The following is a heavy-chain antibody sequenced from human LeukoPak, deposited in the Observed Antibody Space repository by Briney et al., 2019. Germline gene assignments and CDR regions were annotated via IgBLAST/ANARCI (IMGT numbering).Heavy chain of an antibody. Sequence: NPSETLSLTCAVDGGSFSGYYWSWIRQPPGRGLEWIGEINHSGSTNYNPSLKSRVTISVDKSKNHLSLKLTSVTAADTAVYFCVGNGYYALDYWGQGALVTVAS. J-gene: IGHJ4*02. CDR2: INHSGST. D-gene: IGHD2/OR15-2a*01. CDR3: VGNGYYALDY. CDR1: GGSFSGYY. V-gene: IGHV4-34*01.